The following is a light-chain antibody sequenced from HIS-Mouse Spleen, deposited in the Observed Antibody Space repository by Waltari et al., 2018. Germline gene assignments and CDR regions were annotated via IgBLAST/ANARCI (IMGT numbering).Light chain of an antibody. CDR3: CSYAGSSTWV. Sequence: QSALTQPASVSGSPGQSITIPCTGTSSPVGSYNLLSWYQQHPGKAPKLMIYEGSKRPSGVSNRFSGSKSGNTASLTISGLQAEDEADYYCCSYAGSSTWVFGGGTKLTVL. CDR2: EGS. V-gene: IGLV2-23*01. CDR1: SSPVGSYNL. J-gene: IGLJ3*02.